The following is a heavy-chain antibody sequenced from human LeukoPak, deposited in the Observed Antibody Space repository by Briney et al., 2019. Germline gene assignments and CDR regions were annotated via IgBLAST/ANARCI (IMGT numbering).Heavy chain of an antibody. V-gene: IGHV4-34*01. D-gene: IGHD3-10*01. CDR2: INHSGST. J-gene: IGHJ4*02. Sequence: SETLSLTCAVYGGSFSGYYWSWIRQPPGKGLEWIGEINHSGSTNYNPSLKRRVTISVDTSKNQFSLKLSSVTAADTAVYYCARRGISGSFFGYWGQGTLVTVSS. CDR3: ARRGISGSFFGY. CDR1: GGSFSGYY.